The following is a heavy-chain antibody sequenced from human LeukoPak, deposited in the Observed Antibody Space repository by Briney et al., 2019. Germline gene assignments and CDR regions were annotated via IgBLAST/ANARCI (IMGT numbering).Heavy chain of an antibody. CDR2: IYSSGST. Sequence: WETLSLTCTVSGFSISSRYYWGWLRQPPGEGLEWIGIIYSSGSTYYNTSVKSRPTISVDTSKNQFSLKLSSLTAADSAVHYCARVGSVNYYYSYYYLDVRGTGTTVT. CDR3: ARVGSVNYYYSYYYLDV. J-gene: IGHJ6*03. CDR1: GFSISSRYY. D-gene: IGHD3-10*01. V-gene: IGHV4-38-2*02.